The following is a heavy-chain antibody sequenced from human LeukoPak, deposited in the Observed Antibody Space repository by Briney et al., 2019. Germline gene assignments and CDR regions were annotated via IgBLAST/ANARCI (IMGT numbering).Heavy chain of an antibody. CDR3: ARDHNWAFDS. Sequence: GGSLRLSCAASGFTFSDYSMNWVRRAPGRGLEWISYIGLASGFVSYADSVKGRFTISSDTARNSMYLQMNSLRAEDTAVYYCARDHNWAFDSWGQGTLVTVSS. V-gene: IGHV3-21*05. CDR1: GFTFSDYS. D-gene: IGHD1-20*01. J-gene: IGHJ4*02. CDR2: IGLASGFV.